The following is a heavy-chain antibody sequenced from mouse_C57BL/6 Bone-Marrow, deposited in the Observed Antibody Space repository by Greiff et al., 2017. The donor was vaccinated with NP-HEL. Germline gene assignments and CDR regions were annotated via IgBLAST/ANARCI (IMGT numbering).Heavy chain of an antibody. CDR3: ARPDYDYDEAWFAY. J-gene: IGHJ3*01. CDR2: INPDSSTI. V-gene: IGHV4-1*01. D-gene: IGHD2-4*01. Sequence: EADGVDFSRYWMSWVRRAPGKGLEWIGEINPDSSTINYAPSLKDKFIISRDNAKNTLYLQMSKVRSEDTALYYCARPDYDYDEAWFAYWGQGTLVTVSA. CDR1: GVDFSRYW.